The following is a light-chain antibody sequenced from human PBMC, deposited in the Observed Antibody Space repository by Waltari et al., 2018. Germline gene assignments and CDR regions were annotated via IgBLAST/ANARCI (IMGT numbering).Light chain of an antibody. CDR2: GTS. CDR3: QQYEHSPWT. Sequence: ELVLTQSTATLSLFPGDAATLSCWASQSVDSKHLAWYQQKPGQVPRLLIYGTSTRATGIPDRFSGSGSGTEFTLTISRLESEDFALYYCQQYEHSPWTFGQGTKV. CDR1: QSVDSKH. J-gene: IGKJ1*01. V-gene: IGKV3-20*01.